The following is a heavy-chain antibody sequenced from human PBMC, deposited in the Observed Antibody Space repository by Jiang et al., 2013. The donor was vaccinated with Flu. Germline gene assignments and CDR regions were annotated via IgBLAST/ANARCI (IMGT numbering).Heavy chain of an antibody. V-gene: IGHV3-72*01. J-gene: IGHJ3*01. CDR2: TRNEANSYTT. Sequence: VQLVESGGGLVQPGGSLRLSCAASGFTFNDHYIDWVRQAPGEGLEWVGRTRNEANSYTTDYAASVKGRFTIWRDDSKSSSYLQMNSLKTEDTAVYYCARPFRYGSGHAFDYLGQGTLVTVSS. CDR1: GFTFNDHY. CDR3: ARPFRYGSGHAFDY. D-gene: IGHD3-10*01.